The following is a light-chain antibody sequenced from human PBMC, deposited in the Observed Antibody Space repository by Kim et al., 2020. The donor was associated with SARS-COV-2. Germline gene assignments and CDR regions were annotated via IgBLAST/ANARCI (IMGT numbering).Light chain of an antibody. V-gene: IGLV2-23*01. Sequence: QSALTQPASVSGSPGQSITISCTGTSSDVGSYNLVSWYQQHPGKAPKLMIYGGSKRPSGVSNRFSGSKSGNTASLTISGLQAEDEADYYCCSYAGSRVFGGGTQLTVL. CDR1: SSDVGSYNL. CDR2: GGS. J-gene: IGLJ3*02. CDR3: CSYAGSRV.